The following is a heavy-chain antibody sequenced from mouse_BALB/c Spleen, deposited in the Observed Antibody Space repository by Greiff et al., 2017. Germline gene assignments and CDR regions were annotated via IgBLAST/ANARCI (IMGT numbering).Heavy chain of an antibody. Sequence: QVQLQQSGAELVKPGASVKLSCKASGYTFTSYYMYWVKQRPGQGLEWIGEINPSNGGTNFNEKFKSKATLTVDKSSSTAYMQLSSLTSEDSAVYYCTRGLPPYYAMDYWGQGTSVTVSS. CDR3: TRGLPPYYAMDY. CDR1: GYTFTSYY. D-gene: IGHD3-1*01. J-gene: IGHJ4*01. V-gene: IGHV1S81*02. CDR2: INPSNGGT.